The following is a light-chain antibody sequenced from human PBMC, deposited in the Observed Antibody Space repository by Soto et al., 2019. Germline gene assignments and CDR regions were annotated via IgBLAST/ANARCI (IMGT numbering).Light chain of an antibody. Sequence: QSALTQPRSVSGSPGQSVTISCTGTSSDVGGYNYVSWYQHHPGKAPKLIVYGVTNRPSGIPDRISGSKSGNTASLTISGLQAEDEADYYCCSYAGRSVVFGGGTKVTVL. V-gene: IGLV2-11*01. J-gene: IGLJ2*01. CDR2: GVT. CDR3: CSYAGRSVV. CDR1: SSDVGGYNY.